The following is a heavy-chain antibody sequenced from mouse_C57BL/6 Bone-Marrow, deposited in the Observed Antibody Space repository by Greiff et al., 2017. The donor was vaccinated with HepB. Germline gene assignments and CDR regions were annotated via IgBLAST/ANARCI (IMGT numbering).Heavy chain of an antibody. J-gene: IGHJ2*01. CDR2: ISGGGGNT. D-gene: IGHD2-3*01. CDR3: ARPRVYDGPYFDY. V-gene: IGHV5-9*01. Sequence: EVKLMESGGGLVKPGGSLKLSCAASGFTFSSYTMSWVRQTPEKRLEWVATISGGGGNTYYPDSVKGRFTISRDNATNTLYLQMSSLRSEDTALYYCARPRVYDGPYFDYWGQGTTLTVSS. CDR1: GFTFSSYT.